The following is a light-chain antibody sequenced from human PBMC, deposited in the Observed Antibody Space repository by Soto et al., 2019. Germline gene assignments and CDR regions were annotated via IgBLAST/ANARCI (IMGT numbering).Light chain of an antibody. Sequence: QSVLTQPRSVSGSPGQSVTLSCTGTSSDVGGYNYVSWYQQHPGKAPKLMIYDVITRPSGVPDLFSGSKSGNTASLTISGLQAEDEADYYCCSYAGSYTFVFGTGTKVTVL. CDR3: CSYAGSYTFV. J-gene: IGLJ1*01. CDR2: DVI. V-gene: IGLV2-11*01. CDR1: SSDVGGYNY.